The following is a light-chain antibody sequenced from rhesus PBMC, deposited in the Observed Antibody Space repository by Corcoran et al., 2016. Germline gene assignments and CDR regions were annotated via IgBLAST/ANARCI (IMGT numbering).Light chain of an antibody. V-gene: IGKV1-44*03. J-gene: IGKJ1*01. Sequence: DIQMTQSPSALSASVGDRVTISCRASQNIYSHLAWYQQKPRKAPNLLIYATSTLQTWIPSRFSGSRSGTEFTLTISSLQPEDSATYYCQHYYNFPRTFGQGTKVEVK. CDR3: QHYYNFPRT. CDR1: QNIYSH. CDR2: ATS.